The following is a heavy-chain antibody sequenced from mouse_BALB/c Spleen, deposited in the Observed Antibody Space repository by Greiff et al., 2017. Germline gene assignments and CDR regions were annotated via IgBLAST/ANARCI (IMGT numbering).Heavy chain of an antibody. V-gene: IGHV5-6*01. D-gene: IGHD2-4*01. Sequence: EVQRVESGGDLVKPGGSLKLSCAASGFTFSSYGMSWVRQTPDKRLEWVATISSGGSYTYYPDSVKGRFTISRDNAKNTLYLQMSSLKSEDTAMYYCARQGYDYDGWFAYWGQGTLVTVSA. J-gene: IGHJ3*01. CDR1: GFTFSSYG. CDR2: ISSGGSYT. CDR3: ARQGYDYDGWFAY.